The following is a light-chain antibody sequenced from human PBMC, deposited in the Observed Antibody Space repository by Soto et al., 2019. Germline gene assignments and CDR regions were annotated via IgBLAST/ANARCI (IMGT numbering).Light chain of an antibody. V-gene: IGKV3-20*01. CDR3: QQYGNTPRT. J-gene: IGKJ1*01. CDR1: QSVASNY. CDR2: GAS. Sequence: EIVLTQSPGTLSLSPGERATLSCRASQSVASNYLAWYQPKPGQAPRLLIYGASSRATGIPDRFSGSGSVTDFTLTVSRLEPEDFAVYYCQQYGNTPRTFGQGTTVEIK.